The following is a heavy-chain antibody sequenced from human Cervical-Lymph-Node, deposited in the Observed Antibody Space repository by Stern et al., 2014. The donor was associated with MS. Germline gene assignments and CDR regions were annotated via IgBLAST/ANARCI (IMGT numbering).Heavy chain of an antibody. CDR2: IRSKTNSYAT. CDR1: GFTLSGSA. D-gene: IGHD2-21*01. V-gene: IGHV3-73*02. Sequence: EVQLVESGGGLVQPGGSLKLSCAASGFTLSGSAMHWVRQAPGKGLEWVGRIRSKTNSYATAYAASVKGRFTISRDDSKNMAYLQMNNLKTEDTAVYYCTRSMILVAFDYWGQGTLVTVSS. CDR3: TRSMILVAFDY. J-gene: IGHJ4*02.